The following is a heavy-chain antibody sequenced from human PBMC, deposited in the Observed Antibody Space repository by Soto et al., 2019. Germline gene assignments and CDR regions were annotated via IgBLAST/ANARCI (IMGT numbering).Heavy chain of an antibody. CDR1: GYTFTSYY. CDR3: ARALGDDSSGYYVAYFDY. V-gene: IGHV1-46*01. Sequence: RASVKVSCKASGYTFTSYYMHWVRQAPGQGLEWMGIINPSGGSTSYAQKFQGRVTMTRDTSTSTVYMELSSLRSEDTAVYYCARALGDDSSGYYVAYFDYWGQGTLVTVSS. D-gene: IGHD3-22*01. CDR2: INPSGGST. J-gene: IGHJ4*02.